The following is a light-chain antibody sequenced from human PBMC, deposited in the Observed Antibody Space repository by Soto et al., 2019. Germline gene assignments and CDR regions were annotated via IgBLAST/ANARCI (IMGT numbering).Light chain of an antibody. CDR3: QQANILPPL. J-gene: IGKJ4*01. CDR1: QDIRSR. Sequence: IEMTQSPSSVSASVGDRVTITCRASQDIRSRLAWYQHKPGKAPNLLIYSATTLQRGVPYRFSGRGSGTYFTLTISSLQPEDLATYYCQQANILPPLFGGGTMVEIK. V-gene: IGKV1-12*01. CDR2: SAT.